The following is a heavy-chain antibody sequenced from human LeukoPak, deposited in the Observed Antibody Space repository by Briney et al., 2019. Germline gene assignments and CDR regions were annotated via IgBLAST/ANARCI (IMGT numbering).Heavy chain of an antibody. CDR2: ISAYNGNT. CDR3: ARVPRGLKQQLVRGYYFDY. Sequence: GESLKISCKGSGYSFTSYGISWVRQAPGQGLEWMGWISAYNGNTNYARKLQGRVTMTTDTSTSTAYMELRSLRSDDTAVYYCARVPRGLKQQLVRGYYFDYWGQETLVTVSS. D-gene: IGHD6-13*01. V-gene: IGHV1-18*01. CDR1: GYSFTSYG. J-gene: IGHJ4*02.